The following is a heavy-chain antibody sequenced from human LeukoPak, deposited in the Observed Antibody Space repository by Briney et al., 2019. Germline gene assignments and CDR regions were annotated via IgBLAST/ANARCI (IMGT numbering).Heavy chain of an antibody. Sequence: PSETLSLTCAVYGGSFSGYYWSWIRQPPGKGLEWIGYIYYSGSTNYNPSLKSRVTISVDTSKNQFSLKLSSVTAADTAVYYCARDYGDYVHNWFDPWGQGTLVTVSS. CDR3: ARDYGDYVHNWFDP. CDR2: IYYSGST. D-gene: IGHD4-17*01. J-gene: IGHJ5*02. V-gene: IGHV4-59*01. CDR1: GGSFSGYY.